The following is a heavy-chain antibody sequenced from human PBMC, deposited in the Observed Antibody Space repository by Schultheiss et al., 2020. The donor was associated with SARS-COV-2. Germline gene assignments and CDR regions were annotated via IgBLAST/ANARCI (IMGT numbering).Heavy chain of an antibody. CDR3: ARNYDSSGYYPVAFDY. J-gene: IGHJ4*02. CDR1: GGSISSYY. CDR2: IYYSGST. Sequence: TLSLTSTGSGGSISSYYWSWIRQPPGKGLEWIGYIYYSGSTNYNPSLKSRVTISVDTSKNQFSLKLSSVTAADTAVYYCARNYDSSGYYPVAFDYWGQGTLVTVSS. V-gene: IGHV4-59*01. D-gene: IGHD3-22*01.